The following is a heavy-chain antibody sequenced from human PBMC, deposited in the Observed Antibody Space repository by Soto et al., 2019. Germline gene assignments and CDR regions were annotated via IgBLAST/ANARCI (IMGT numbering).Heavy chain of an antibody. V-gene: IGHV4-59*01. J-gene: IGHJ5*02. CDR2: VYFSGNT. CDR1: GGSLSSYY. Sequence: SETLSLTCTVSGGSLSSYYWTWIRQSPGKGLEWIGYVYFSGNTNYNPSLKSRVTISIDTSKNQFSLRLASVTAADTAFYYCGSVRPSGYVLSWGQGTLVTVS. CDR3: GSVRPSGYVLS. D-gene: IGHD6-25*01.